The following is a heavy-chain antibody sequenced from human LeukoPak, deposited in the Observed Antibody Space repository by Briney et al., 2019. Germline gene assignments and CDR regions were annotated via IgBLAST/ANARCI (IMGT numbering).Heavy chain of an antibody. CDR3: AKAAGTRYYYYYMDV. D-gene: IGHD6-13*01. CDR1: GGTFSSYA. Sequence: ASVKVSCKASGGTFSSYAISWVRQAPGQGLEWMGGIIPIFGTANYAQKFQGRVTITADKSTSTAYMELSSLRSEDTAVYYCAKAAGTRYYYYYMDVWGKGTTVTVSS. J-gene: IGHJ6*03. V-gene: IGHV1-69*06. CDR2: IIPIFGTA.